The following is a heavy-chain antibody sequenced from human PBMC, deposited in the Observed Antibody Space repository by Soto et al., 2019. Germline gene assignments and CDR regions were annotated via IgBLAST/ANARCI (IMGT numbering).Heavy chain of an antibody. D-gene: IGHD3-22*01. V-gene: IGHV4-59*01. CDR3: TRGGFYNYERSGYYDY. CDR2: IYYSGST. Sequence: SETLSLTCTVSGGSISSYYWSWIRQPPGKGLEWIGYIYYSGSTNYNPSLKSRVTISVDTSKNQFSLKLTSVTAADTAVYFCTRGGFYNYERSGYYDYLGQEALVTISS. J-gene: IGHJ4*01. CDR1: GGSISSYY.